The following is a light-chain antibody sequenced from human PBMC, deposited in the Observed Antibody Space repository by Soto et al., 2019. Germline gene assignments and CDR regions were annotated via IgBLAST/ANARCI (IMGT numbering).Light chain of an antibody. J-gene: IGLJ1*01. CDR2: EVR. V-gene: IGLV2-14*01. CDR1: SSDVGDYNY. CDR3: SSYRTGSAFDV. Sequence: QSVVTQPASVSGSPGQSITISCTGTSSDVGDYNYVSWYQHHPGKAPKLIIYEVRNRPSGVSNRFSGAKSGNTASLTISGLQAEDEADYYCSSYRTGSAFDVFGTGTKLTVL.